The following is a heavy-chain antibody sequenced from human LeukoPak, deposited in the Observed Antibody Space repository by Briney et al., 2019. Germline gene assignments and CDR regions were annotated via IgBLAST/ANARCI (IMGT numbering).Heavy chain of an antibody. V-gene: IGHV1-2*02. J-gene: IGHJ4*02. CDR3: ARDTPMVRGLFDY. D-gene: IGHD3-10*01. CDR2: ISPNSGGT. CDR1: GYTFTGYY. Sequence: ASVKVSCKASGYTFTGYYMHWLRQAPGQGLEWMGWISPNSGGTNSAQKFQGRVTMTRDTSITSAYMELSRLRSDDTAVYYCARDTPMVRGLFDYWGQGTLVTVSS.